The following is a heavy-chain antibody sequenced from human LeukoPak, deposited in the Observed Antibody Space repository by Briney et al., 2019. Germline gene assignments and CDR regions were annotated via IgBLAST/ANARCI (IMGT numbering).Heavy chain of an antibody. Sequence: SETLSLTCTVSGGSISSYYWSWIRQPPGKGLEGFGYIYYTGSTNYNPSLKSRVTMSVDTSKNQFSLKLSSVTAADTAVYYCARLNCNYVDFWFDTWGQGTLVPVSS. CDR2: IYYTGST. V-gene: IGHV4-59*01. D-gene: IGHD1-20*01. CDR3: ARLNCNYVDFWFDT. CDR1: GGSISSYY. J-gene: IGHJ5*02.